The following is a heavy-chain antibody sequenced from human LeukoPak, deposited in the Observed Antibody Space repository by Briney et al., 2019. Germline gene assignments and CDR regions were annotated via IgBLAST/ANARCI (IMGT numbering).Heavy chain of an antibody. V-gene: IGHV3-74*01. CDR1: GFTFSSYW. CDR3: ARDDCSSSSCLTY. D-gene: IGHD2-2*01. CDR2: INTDGSST. Sequence: PGRSLRLSCAASGFTFSSYWMHWVRQAPGKRLVWVSRINTDGSSTNYADSVKGRFTISRKNTLYLQMNSLRAEDTAVYYCARDDCSSSSCLTYWGQGTLVTVSS. J-gene: IGHJ4*02.